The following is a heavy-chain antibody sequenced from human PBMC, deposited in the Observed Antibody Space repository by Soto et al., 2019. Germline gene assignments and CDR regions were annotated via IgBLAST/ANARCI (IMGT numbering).Heavy chain of an antibody. D-gene: IGHD1-1*01. CDR2: INYSGATT. V-gene: IGHV3-23*01. Sequence: LXLSFASSGFTFSSYAMAWVRQAAGKGLEWVSLINYSGATTYYADSVKGRFTISRDNSKSTLYLQLSSLRADDTAVYYCATQDFRGPTGTTWGQGSMVTVPS. CDR1: GFTFSSYA. J-gene: IGHJ4*02. CDR3: ATQDFRGPTGTT.